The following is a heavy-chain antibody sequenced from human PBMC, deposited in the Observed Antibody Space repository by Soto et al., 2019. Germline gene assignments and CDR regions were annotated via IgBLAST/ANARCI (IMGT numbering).Heavy chain of an antibody. CDR1: GVFTSTNNW. Sequence: QLQLQESGPGLVRPSGPLSLTCAVSGVFTSTNNWWSCVRQPPGKGLEWIGDAYHSGSTEYNPSLKSRVSISVDKSKNQISLKLTSATAADTAVYYCARSPPSSYYGGSGTFDYWGQRTRVTVSS. D-gene: IGHD3-10*01. CDR3: ARSPPSSYYGGSGTFDY. V-gene: IGHV4-4*02. CDR2: AYHSGST. J-gene: IGHJ4*02.